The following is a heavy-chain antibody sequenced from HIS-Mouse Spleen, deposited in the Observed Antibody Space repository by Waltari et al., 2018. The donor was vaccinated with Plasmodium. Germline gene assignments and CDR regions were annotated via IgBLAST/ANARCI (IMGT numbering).Heavy chain of an antibody. CDR2: IYHSGGT. CDR1: GYSISSGYY. V-gene: IGHV4-38-2*02. CDR3: ARVDYGSGDYYYYYGMDV. J-gene: IGHJ6*02. Sequence: QVQLQESGPGLVKPSETLSLTCTVSGYSISSGYYWGWIRQAPGTGLEWIGGIYHSGGTYYNPSLKSRVTISVDTSKNQFSLKLSSVTAADTAVYYCARVDYGSGDYYYYYGMDVWGQGTTVTVSS. D-gene: IGHD3-10*01.